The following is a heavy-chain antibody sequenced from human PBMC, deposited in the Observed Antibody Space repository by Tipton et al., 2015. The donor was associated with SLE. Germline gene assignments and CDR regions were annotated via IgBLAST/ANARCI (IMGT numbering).Heavy chain of an antibody. CDR3: ARESAAAGTNYFDY. Sequence: GSLRLSCAASGFTFSSYGMHWVRQAPGKGLEWVSYISSSGSTIYYADSVKGRFTISRDNAKNSLYLQMNSLRAEDTAVYYCARESAAAGTNYFDYWGQGTLVTVSS. J-gene: IGHJ4*02. CDR1: GFTFSSYG. D-gene: IGHD6-13*01. CDR2: ISSSGSTI. V-gene: IGHV3-48*03.